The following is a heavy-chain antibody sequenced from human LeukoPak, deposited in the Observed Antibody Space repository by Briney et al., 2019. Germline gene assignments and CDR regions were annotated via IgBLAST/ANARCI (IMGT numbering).Heavy chain of an antibody. D-gene: IGHD2-2*01. V-gene: IGHV3-33*08. CDR2: IWYDGSNK. J-gene: IGHJ4*02. Sequence: GGSLRLSCAASGFTVNNNRMGWVRQAPGKGLEWVAVIWYDGSNKYYADSVKGRFTISRDNSKNTLYLQMNSLRAEDTAVYYCARGPRYCSSTSCYAGSIQWDYWGQGTLVTVSS. CDR3: ARGPRYCSSTSCYAGSIQWDY. CDR1: GFTVNNNR.